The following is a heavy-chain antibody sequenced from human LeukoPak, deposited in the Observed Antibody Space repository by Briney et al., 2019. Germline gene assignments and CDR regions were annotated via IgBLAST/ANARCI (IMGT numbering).Heavy chain of an antibody. Sequence: PSETLSLTCTVSGGSISRGGYYWSWIRQHPGKGLEWIGYVYYSGSAYYNSSLKSRVTISIDTSENQFSLKLSSVTAADTAVYYCARHEWKDIVVVVAASPFDPWGQGTLVTVSS. CDR3: ARHEWKDIVVVVAASPFDP. CDR1: GGSISRGGYY. V-gene: IGHV4-31*03. J-gene: IGHJ5*02. D-gene: IGHD2-15*01. CDR2: VYYSGSA.